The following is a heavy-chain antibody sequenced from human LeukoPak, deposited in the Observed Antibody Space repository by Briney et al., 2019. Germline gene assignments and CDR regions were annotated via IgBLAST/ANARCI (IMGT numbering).Heavy chain of an antibody. V-gene: IGHV3-30*18. CDR2: ISYDGSNK. CDR3: AKDWGIAAAAPTPNWFDP. CDR1: GFTFSSYG. D-gene: IGHD6-13*01. Sequence: GGSLRLSCAASGFTFSSYGMHWVRQAPGKGLEWVAVISYDGSNKYYADSVKGRFTISRDNSKNTLYLQMNSLRAEDTAVYYCAKDWGIAAAAPTPNWFDPWGQGTLVTVSS. J-gene: IGHJ5*02.